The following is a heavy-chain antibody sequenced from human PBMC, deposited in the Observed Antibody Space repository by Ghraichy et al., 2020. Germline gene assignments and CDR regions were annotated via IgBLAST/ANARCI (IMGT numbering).Heavy chain of an antibody. CDR2: ISYDGSNK. J-gene: IGHJ4*02. D-gene: IGHD5-18*01. CDR1: GFTFSSYA. CDR3: ARDDSYGYG. V-gene: IGHV3-30-3*01. Sequence: GESLNISCAASGFTFSSYAMHWVRQAPGKGLEWVAVISYDGSNKYYADSVKGRFTISRDNSKNTLYLQMNSLRAEDTAVYYCARDDSYGYGWGQGTLVTVSS.